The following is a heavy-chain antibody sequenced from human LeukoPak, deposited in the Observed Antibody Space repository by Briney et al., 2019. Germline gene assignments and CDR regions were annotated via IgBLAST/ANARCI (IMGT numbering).Heavy chain of an antibody. J-gene: IGHJ6*03. V-gene: IGHV1-18*01. CDR3: ARAVTVGITYYYYYMDV. CDR2: ISAYNGNT. D-gene: IGHD3-22*01. Sequence: ASVKVSCKASGYTFTSYGISWVRQAPGQGLEWMGWISAYNGNTNYAQKLQGRVTMTTDTSTSTAYMELRSLRSDDTAVYYCARAVTVGITYYYYYMDVWGKETTVTVSS. CDR1: GYTFTSYG.